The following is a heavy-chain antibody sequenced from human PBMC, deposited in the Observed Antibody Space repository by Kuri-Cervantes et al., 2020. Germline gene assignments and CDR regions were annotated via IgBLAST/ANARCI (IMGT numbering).Heavy chain of an antibody. J-gene: IGHJ3*02. CDR1: GFTVSSNY. V-gene: IGHV3-53*01. CDR3: ARVKLVVGGSHVGNAFDI. Sequence: GGSLRLSCAASGFTVSSNYMSWVRQAPGKGLEWVSVIYSGGSTYYADSVKGRFTISRDNAKNSLYLQMNSLRAEDTAVYYCARVKLVVGGSHVGNAFDIWGQGTMVTVSS. CDR2: IYSGGST. D-gene: IGHD1-26*01.